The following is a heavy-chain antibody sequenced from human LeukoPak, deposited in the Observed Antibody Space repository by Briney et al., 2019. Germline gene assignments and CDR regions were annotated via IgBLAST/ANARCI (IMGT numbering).Heavy chain of an antibody. J-gene: IGHJ4*02. D-gene: IGHD3-16*01. CDR1: GGSFSGYY. Sequence: SETLSLTCAVYGGSFSGYYWSWIRQPPGKGLEWIGEINHSGSTNYNPSLKSRVTISVDTSKNQFSLKLSSVTAADTAVYYCARLPYDYIWGSGAYYFDYWGQGTLVTVSS. CDR3: ARLPYDYIWGSGAYYFDY. V-gene: IGHV4-34*01. CDR2: INHSGST.